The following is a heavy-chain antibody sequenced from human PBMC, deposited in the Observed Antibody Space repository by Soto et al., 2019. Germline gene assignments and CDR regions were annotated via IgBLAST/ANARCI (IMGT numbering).Heavy chain of an antibody. CDR3: ARGRVEDSSGWATYFDY. J-gene: IGHJ4*02. D-gene: IGHD6-19*01. V-gene: IGHV3-64*01. CDR1: GFTFSGYS. CDR2: INTNGVNT. Sequence: EVQLVESGGGLVQPGGSLRLSCAASGFTFSGYSMFWVRQAPGKGLEYVSAINTNGVNTFYAKSVKGRFTISRDNSKNTMYRQRGSLRAEDMAVYYCARGRVEDSSGWATYFDYWGQGTLVTVSS.